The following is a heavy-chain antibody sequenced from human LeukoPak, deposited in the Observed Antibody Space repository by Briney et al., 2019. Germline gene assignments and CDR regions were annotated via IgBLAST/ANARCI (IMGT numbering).Heavy chain of an antibody. J-gene: IGHJ3*02. CDR2: IYTSGST. Sequence: SETLSLTCTVSGGSISSYYCSWIRQPAGKGLEWIGRIYTSGSTNYNPSLKSRVTMSVDTSKNRFSLKLSSVTAADTAMYYCARDGWDDAFDIWGQGTMVTVSS. CDR3: ARDGWDDAFDI. CDR1: GGSISSYY. D-gene: IGHD1-26*01. V-gene: IGHV4-4*07.